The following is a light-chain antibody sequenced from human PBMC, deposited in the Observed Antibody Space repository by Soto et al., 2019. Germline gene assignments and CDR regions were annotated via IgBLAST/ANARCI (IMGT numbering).Light chain of an antibody. J-gene: IGKJ4*01. CDR1: QSVSSSY. CDR3: QQYGSS. CDR2: GAS. Sequence: EIVLTQSPGTLSLSPGERATLSCRASQSVSSSYLAWYQQKPGQPPRLLIYGASSRATGIPDRFSGSGSGTDFTLTISRLEPEDFAVYYCQQYGSSLGGGTKVEIK. V-gene: IGKV3-20*01.